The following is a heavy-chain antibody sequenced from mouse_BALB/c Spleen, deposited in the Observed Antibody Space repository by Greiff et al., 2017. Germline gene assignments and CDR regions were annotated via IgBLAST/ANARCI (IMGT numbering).Heavy chain of an antibody. CDR1: GFNIKDTY. V-gene: IGHV14-3*02. CDR2: IDPANGNT. CDR3: ARGNYYFDY. Sequence: EVQRVESGAELVKPGASVKLSCTASGFNIKDTYMHWVKQRPEQGLEWIGRIDPANGNTKYDPKFQGKATITADTSSNTAYLQLSSLTSEDTAVYYCARGNYYFDYWGQGTTLTVSS. J-gene: IGHJ2*01. D-gene: IGHD2-1*01.